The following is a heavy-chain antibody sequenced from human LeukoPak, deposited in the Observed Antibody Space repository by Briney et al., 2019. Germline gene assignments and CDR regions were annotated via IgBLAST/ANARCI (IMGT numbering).Heavy chain of an antibody. Sequence: ASVKVSCKASGYTFTGYYMHWVRQAPGQGLEWMGWINPNSGGTNYAQKFQGRVTMNRDTSISTAYMELSRLRSDDTAVYYCARTGYCSGGSCYFADAFDIWGQGTMVTVSS. J-gene: IGHJ3*02. CDR3: ARTGYCSGGSCYFADAFDI. D-gene: IGHD2-15*01. V-gene: IGHV1-2*02. CDR2: INPNSGGT. CDR1: GYTFTGYY.